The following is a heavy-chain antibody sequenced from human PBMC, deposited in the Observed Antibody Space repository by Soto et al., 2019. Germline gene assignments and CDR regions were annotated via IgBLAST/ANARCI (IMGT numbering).Heavy chain of an antibody. J-gene: IGHJ6*02. CDR2: VSYDGSFK. CDR3: ARDSDQLLFVYYYYGMDV. V-gene: IGHV3-30*03. CDR1: GFTFSKFG. D-gene: IGHD2-2*01. Sequence: QVQLVESGGGVVQPGGSLRLSCEASGFTFSKFGIHWVRQAPGKGLEWVAVVSYDGSFKYYADSVKGRFTISRDNSKNTLYLQMNSLSPEDTALYYCARDSDQLLFVYYYYGMDVWGQGTTVTVPS.